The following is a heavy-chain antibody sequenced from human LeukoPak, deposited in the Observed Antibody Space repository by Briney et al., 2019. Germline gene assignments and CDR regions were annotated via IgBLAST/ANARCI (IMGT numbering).Heavy chain of an antibody. V-gene: IGHV1-46*01. CDR1: GYTFTSYY. Sequence: ASVKVSCKASGYTFTSYYMHWVRQAPGQGLEWMGIINPSGGSTSYAQKFQGRVTMTRDTSTSTVYMELSSLRSEDTAVYYCARDSSLRGYSYGYNGYWGQGTLVTVSS. J-gene: IGHJ4*02. CDR3: ARDSSLRGYSYGYNGY. D-gene: IGHD5-18*01. CDR2: INPSGGST.